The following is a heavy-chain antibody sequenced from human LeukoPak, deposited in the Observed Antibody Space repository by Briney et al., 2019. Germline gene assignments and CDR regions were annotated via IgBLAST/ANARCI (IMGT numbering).Heavy chain of an antibody. Sequence: SETLSLTCTVSGGSISRYYWSWIRQPPGKGLEWIGYIYYNGNTNYNPSLKSRITISVDTSKNQFSLKLSSVTAADTAVYYCARGSIGVVTARDAFDIWGQGTMVTVSS. D-gene: IGHD2-21*02. CDR3: ARGSIGVVTARDAFDI. J-gene: IGHJ3*02. CDR2: IYYNGNT. V-gene: IGHV4-59*01. CDR1: GGSISRYY.